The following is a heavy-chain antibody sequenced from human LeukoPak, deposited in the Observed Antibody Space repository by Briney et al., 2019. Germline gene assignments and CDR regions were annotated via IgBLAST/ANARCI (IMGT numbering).Heavy chain of an antibody. Sequence: GGSLRLSCAASGFTFTTYAMSWVRQAPGGGLEWVSIGSDSGGTTYYADSVKGRFTISRDNSKNTLYLQMNSLRVDDTAVYYCTNDFDNWGQGTLVTVSS. CDR1: GFTFTTYA. CDR2: GSDSGGTT. CDR3: TNDFDN. J-gene: IGHJ4*02. V-gene: IGHV3-23*01.